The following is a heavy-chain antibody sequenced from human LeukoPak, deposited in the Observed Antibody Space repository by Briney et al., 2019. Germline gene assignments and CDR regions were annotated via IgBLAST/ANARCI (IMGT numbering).Heavy chain of an antibody. Sequence: PGGSLRLSCAASGFTFSSYGMHWVRQAPGKGLEWVAVISYDGSNKYYADSVKGRFTISRDNSKNTLYLQMNSLRAEDTAVYYCANSPWAEYFQHWGQGTLVTVSS. CDR3: ANSPWAEYFQH. CDR1: GFTFSSYG. CDR2: ISYDGSNK. V-gene: IGHV3-30*18. J-gene: IGHJ1*01.